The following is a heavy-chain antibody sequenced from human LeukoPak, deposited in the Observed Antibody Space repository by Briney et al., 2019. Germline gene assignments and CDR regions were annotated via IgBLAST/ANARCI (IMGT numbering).Heavy chain of an antibody. J-gene: IGHJ4*02. CDR1: GFTFSSYS. D-gene: IGHD3-3*01. CDR2: ISSSSSYI. V-gene: IGHV3-21*01. Sequence: PGGSLRLSCAASGFTFSSYSMNWVRQAPGKGLEWVSSISSSSSYIYYADSVKGRFTISRDNAKNSLYLQMNSLRAEDTAVYYCARDGENYDFWSGYQPDYNFDYWGQGTLVTVSS. CDR3: ARDGENYDFWSGYQPDYNFDY.